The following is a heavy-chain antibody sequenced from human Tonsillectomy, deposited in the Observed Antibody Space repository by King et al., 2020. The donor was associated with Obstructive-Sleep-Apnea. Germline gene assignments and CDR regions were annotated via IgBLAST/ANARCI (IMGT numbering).Heavy chain of an antibody. CDR2: IYYSGST. J-gene: IGHJ4*02. CDR3: AREGYGGNSFDY. Sequence: VQLQESGPGLVKPSQTLSLTCTVSGGSISSGGYYWSWIRQHPGQGLEWIGYIYYSGSTYYNPSLKSRVTISVDTSKNQFSLKLSSVTAADTAVYYCAREGYGGNSFDYWGQGTLVTVSS. CDR1: GGSISSGGYY. D-gene: IGHD4-23*01. V-gene: IGHV4-31*03.